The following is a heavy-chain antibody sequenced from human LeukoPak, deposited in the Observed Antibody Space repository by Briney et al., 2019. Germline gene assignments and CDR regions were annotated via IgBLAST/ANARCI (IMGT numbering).Heavy chain of an antibody. CDR1: GFTFSSYA. D-gene: IGHD3-22*01. V-gene: IGHV3-23*01. Sequence: SGGSLRLSCAASGFTFSSYAMSWVRQAPGKGLEWVSAISGSGGSTYYADSVKGRFTISRDNSKNTLYLQMNSLRAEDTAVYYCAKALGVDSMAGSSGLDAFDIWGQGTMVTVSS. CDR2: ISGSGGST. J-gene: IGHJ3*02. CDR3: AKALGVDSMAGSSGLDAFDI.